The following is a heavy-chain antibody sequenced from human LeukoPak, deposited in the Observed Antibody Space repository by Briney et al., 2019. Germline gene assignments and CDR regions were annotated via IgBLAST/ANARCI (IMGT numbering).Heavy chain of an antibody. CDR1: GFTFSSYA. CDR3: AKDAADYDYVWGSYRYTPRAFDY. V-gene: IGHV3-23*01. J-gene: IGHJ4*02. Sequence: GGSLRLSCAASGFTFSSYAMSWVRQAPGKGLEWVSAISGSGGSTYYADSVKGRFTISRDNSKNTLYLQMNSLRAEDTAVYYCAKDAADYDYVWGSYRYTPRAFDYWAREPWSPSPQ. D-gene: IGHD3-16*02. CDR2: ISGSGGST.